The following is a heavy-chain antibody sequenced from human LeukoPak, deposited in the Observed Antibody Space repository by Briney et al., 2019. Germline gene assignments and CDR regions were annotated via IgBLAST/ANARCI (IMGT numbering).Heavy chain of an antibody. D-gene: IGHD6-13*01. CDR3: ARDAYRSIAAAGTDY. J-gene: IGHJ4*02. CDR1: GGSISSSSYY. Sequence: PSETLSLTCTVSGGSISSSSYYWGWIRQPPGKGLEWIGSIYYSGTTYYNPSLKSRVTISLGTSKNQFPLKLSSVTAADTAVYYCARDAYRSIAAAGTDYWGQGTLVTVSS. CDR2: IYYSGTT. V-gene: IGHV4-39*06.